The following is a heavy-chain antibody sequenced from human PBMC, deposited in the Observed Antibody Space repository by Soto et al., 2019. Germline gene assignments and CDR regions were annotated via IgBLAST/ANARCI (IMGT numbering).Heavy chain of an antibody. V-gene: IGHV3-48*02. Sequence: VESGGGLVYPGGSLILSCVASGFRFSDHSMNWVRQAPGKGLQWISYISSNSDTTYYADFVKGRFTVSRDNAKNALFLQMNSLRDDDTATYYCARLPKGSLVTAWGQGARVTVSS. CDR2: ISSNSDTT. CDR1: GFRFSDHS. D-gene: IGHD2-21*02. CDR3: ARLPKGSLVTA. J-gene: IGHJ4*02.